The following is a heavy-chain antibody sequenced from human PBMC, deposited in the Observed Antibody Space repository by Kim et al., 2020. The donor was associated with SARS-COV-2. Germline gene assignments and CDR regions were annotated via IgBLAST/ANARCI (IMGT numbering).Heavy chain of an antibody. J-gene: IGHJ2*01. CDR3: ARDSKRSTYYYGSGSYYYWYFDL. CDR1: GGSFSGYY. D-gene: IGHD3-10*01. CDR2: INHSGST. V-gene: IGHV4-34*01. Sequence: SETLSLTCAVYGGSFSGYYWSWIRQPPGKGLEWIGEINHSGSTNYNPSLKSRVTISVDTSKNQFSLKLSSVTAADTAVYYCARDSKRSTYYYGSGSYYYWYFDLWGRGTLVTVSS.